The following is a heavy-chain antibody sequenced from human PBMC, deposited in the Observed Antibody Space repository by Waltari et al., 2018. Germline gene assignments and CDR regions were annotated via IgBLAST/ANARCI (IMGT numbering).Heavy chain of an antibody. Sequence: QVQLVESGGGVVQPGESLRLSCAASGFSFNAYAMHWVRQAPLRGLEWMAVISSDERHKYYGDSVKCRFTISRDNSKSILYLQMDNLRPDETAIYYCVRPFESGSSEWFGPWGLGTLVTVSS. V-gene: IGHV3-30*04. CDR1: GFSFNAYA. CDR3: VRPFESGSSEWFGP. CDR2: ISSDERHK. D-gene: IGHD3-16*01. J-gene: IGHJ5*02.